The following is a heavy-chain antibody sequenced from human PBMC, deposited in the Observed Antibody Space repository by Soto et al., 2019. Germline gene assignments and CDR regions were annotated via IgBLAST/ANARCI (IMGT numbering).Heavy chain of an antibody. CDR3: ARDSRGGYYYYGMDV. V-gene: IGHV1-2*04. D-gene: IGHD3-10*01. CDR1: GYTFIDYY. CDR2: INPNSGDT. Sequence: VASVKVSCKASGYTFIDYYIHWVRQAPGQGLEWMGWINPNSGDTNYEQKFQGWVTMTRDTSITTAYMELSRLTSDDTAVYYCARDSRGGYYYYGMDVWG. J-gene: IGHJ6*02.